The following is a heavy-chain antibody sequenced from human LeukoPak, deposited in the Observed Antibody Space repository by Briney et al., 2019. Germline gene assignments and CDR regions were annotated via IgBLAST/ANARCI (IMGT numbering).Heavy chain of an antibody. Sequence: PSETLSLTCTVSGGSISSSSYYWGWIRQPPGKGLEWIGSIYYSGSTYYNPSLKSRVTISVDTSKNQFSLKLSSVTAADTAVYYCARHSGSYRAFDIWGQGTMVTVSS. J-gene: IGHJ3*02. CDR2: IYYSGST. D-gene: IGHD1-26*01. CDR1: GGSISSSSYY. V-gene: IGHV4-39*01. CDR3: ARHSGSYRAFDI.